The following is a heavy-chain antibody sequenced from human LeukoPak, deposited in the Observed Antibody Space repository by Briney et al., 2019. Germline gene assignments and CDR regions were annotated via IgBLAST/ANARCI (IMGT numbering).Heavy chain of an antibody. CDR2: IYHSGST. CDR3: ASLVGVGGSGSSDY. V-gene: IGHV4-4*02. D-gene: IGHD3-10*01. CDR1: GGSISSSNW. J-gene: IGHJ4*02. Sequence: TSETLSLTCAVSGGSISSSNWWSWVRQPPGKGLEWIGEIYHSGSTNYNPSLKSRVTISVDKSKNQFSLKLSSVTAADTAVYYCASLVGVGGSGSSDYWGQGTLVTVSS.